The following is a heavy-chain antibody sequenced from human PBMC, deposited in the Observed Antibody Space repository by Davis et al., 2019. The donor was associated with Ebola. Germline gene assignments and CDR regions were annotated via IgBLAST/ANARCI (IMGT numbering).Heavy chain of an antibody. CDR3: ARGVQLDIPPFYYYYYGMDV. CDR1: GYTFTSYY. CDR2: IIPILGIA. D-gene: IGHD6-6*01. Sequence: SVKVSCKASGYTFTSYYMHWVRQAPGQGLEWMGRIIPILGIANYAQKFQGRVTITADKSTSTVYMELSSLRSEDTAVYYCARGVQLDIPPFYYYYYGMDVWGQGTTVTVSS. J-gene: IGHJ6*02. V-gene: IGHV1-69*04.